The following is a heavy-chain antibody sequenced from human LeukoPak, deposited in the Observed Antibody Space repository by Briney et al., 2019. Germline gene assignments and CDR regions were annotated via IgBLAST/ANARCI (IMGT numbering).Heavy chain of an antibody. CDR2: IYHSGST. D-gene: IGHD2-15*01. V-gene: IGHV4-4*02. Sequence: PSGTLSLTCAVSGGSISSSNWWSWVRQPPGKGLEWIGEIYHSGSTNYNPSLKSRVTISVDKSKNQFSLKLSSVTAADTAVYYCARRSGGSLNWFDPWGQGTLVTVSS. CDR3: ARRSGGSLNWFDP. CDR1: GGSISSSNW. J-gene: IGHJ5*02.